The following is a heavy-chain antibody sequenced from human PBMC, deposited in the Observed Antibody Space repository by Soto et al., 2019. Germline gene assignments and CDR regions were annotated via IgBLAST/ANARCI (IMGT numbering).Heavy chain of an antibody. Sequence: QVQLQESGPGLVKPSETLSLTCTVSGDSISSYYWSWIRQPPGKGLEWLGYIYYTGSTNYNSSLKSRVTISVDTSKNQFYLKLSSVTAADTAVYYCARHAYGSGFYYGMDVWGQGTTVTVSS. V-gene: IGHV4-59*08. D-gene: IGHD3-10*01. CDR1: GDSISSYY. CDR3: ARHAYGSGFYYGMDV. CDR2: IYYTGST. J-gene: IGHJ6*02.